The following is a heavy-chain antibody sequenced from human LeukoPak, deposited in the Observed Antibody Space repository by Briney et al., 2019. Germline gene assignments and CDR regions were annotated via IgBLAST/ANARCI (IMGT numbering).Heavy chain of an antibody. CDR2: INHSGST. D-gene: IGHD3-10*01. CDR1: GGSFSGYY. V-gene: IGHV4-34*01. Sequence: PSETLSLTCAVYGGSFSGYYWSWTRQPPGKGLEWIGEINHSGSTNYNPSLKSRVTISVDTSKNQFSLKLSSVTAADTAVYYCARAPYGSATNNYYMDVWGKGTTVTVSS. CDR3: ARAPYGSATNNYYMDV. J-gene: IGHJ6*03.